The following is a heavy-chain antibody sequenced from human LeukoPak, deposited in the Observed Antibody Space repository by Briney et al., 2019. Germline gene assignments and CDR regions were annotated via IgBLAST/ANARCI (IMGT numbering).Heavy chain of an antibody. CDR1: GFIFNNFV. V-gene: IGHV3-33*05. D-gene: IGHD5-24*01. CDR2: MPYDGSDK. CDR3: ARDLKMKYCDF. Sequence: PGGSLRLSCATTGFIFNNFVMHWVRQAPGKGLEWVALMPYDGSDKYYADSVKGRFTISRDNSKNTPYLQMNSLRVEDTAIYYCARDLKMKYCDFWGQGTLVTVSS. J-gene: IGHJ4*02.